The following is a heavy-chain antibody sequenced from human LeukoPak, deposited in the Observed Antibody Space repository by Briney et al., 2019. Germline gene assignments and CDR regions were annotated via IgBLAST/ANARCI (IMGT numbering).Heavy chain of an antibody. CDR1: GFTFSSYG. CDR2: IWYDGSNK. J-gene: IGHJ4*02. Sequence: PGGSLRLSCAASGFTFSSYGMHWVRQAPGKGLEWVAVIWYDGSNKYYADSVKGRFTISRDNSKTTVLVQLNSLRVEDTAVYYCARCRENDFWSGSPVDHWGQGTLVTVSS. CDR3: ARCRENDFWSGSPVDH. D-gene: IGHD3-3*01. V-gene: IGHV3-33*01.